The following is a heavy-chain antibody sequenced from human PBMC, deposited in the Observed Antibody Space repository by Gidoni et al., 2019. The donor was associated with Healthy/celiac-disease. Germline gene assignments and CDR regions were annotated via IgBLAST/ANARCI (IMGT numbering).Heavy chain of an antibody. CDR1: GGTLRSYA. V-gene: IGHV1-69*01. D-gene: IGHD3-22*01. CDR3: ARRPYYYDSSGYWG. Sequence: QVQLVQTGAAVKKPGSSVKVSCKASGGTLRSYAISWVRQSPGQGLEWKGGIIPLFCKANYAQRYQGRVTITADESTSTAYMELSSLRSEDTAVYYCARRPYYYDSSGYWGWGQGTLVTVSS. CDR2: IIPLFCKA. J-gene: IGHJ4*02.